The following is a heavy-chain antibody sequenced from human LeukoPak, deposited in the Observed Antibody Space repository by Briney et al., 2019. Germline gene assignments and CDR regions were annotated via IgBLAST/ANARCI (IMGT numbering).Heavy chain of an antibody. Sequence: SETLSLTCAVYGGPFSGYYWSWIRQPPGKGLEWIGEINHSGSTNYNPSLKSRVTISVDTSKNQFSLKLSSVTAADTAVYYCARGIAAAGTGIDYWGQGTLVTVSS. CDR1: GGPFSGYY. D-gene: IGHD6-13*01. CDR2: INHSGST. CDR3: ARGIAAAGTGIDY. J-gene: IGHJ4*02. V-gene: IGHV4-34*01.